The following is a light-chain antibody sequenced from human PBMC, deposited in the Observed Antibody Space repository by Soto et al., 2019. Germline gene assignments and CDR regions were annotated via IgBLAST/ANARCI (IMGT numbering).Light chain of an antibody. J-gene: IGKJ1*01. CDR3: QHFGRSPPSWT. V-gene: IGKV3-20*01. Sequence: EIVLTQSPGTLSLSPGERATLSFRASQSVSSSYLAWYQQKPGQPPRLLIFDASNRATGIPDRFSGSGSGTEFTLTISSLEPEDFAVYYCQHFGRSPPSWTFGQGTKVEIK. CDR2: DAS. CDR1: QSVSSSY.